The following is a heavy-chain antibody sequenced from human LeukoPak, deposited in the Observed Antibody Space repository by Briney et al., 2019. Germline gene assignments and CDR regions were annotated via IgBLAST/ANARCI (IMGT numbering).Heavy chain of an antibody. Sequence: PSETLSLTCTVSGGSISSYYWSWIRQPAGKGLEWIGRIYTSGSTNYNPSLKSRVTISVDTSKNQFSLKLSSVTAADTAVYYCARDRGFYSSDPFDIWGQGTMVTVSS. V-gene: IGHV4-4*07. CDR2: IYTSGST. J-gene: IGHJ3*02. CDR1: GGSISSYY. D-gene: IGHD6-25*01. CDR3: ARDRGFYSSDPFDI.